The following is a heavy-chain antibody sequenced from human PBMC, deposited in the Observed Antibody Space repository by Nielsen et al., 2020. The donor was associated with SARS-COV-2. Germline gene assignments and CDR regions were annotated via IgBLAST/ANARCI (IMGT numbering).Heavy chain of an antibody. CDR1: GGSISSGGYY. J-gene: IGHJ3*02. CDR3: ARAPDIVLLPNAIPI. CDR2: IFATGNT. V-gene: IGHV4-61*02. Sequence: SETLSLTYTVSGGSISSGGYYWSWIRQPAGKGLEWIGRIFATGNTNYNPSLKSRITISVDTSKNQFSLRLKFVTAADTAVYYCARAPDIVLLPNAIPIWGQGTMVPVSS. D-gene: IGHD2-8*01.